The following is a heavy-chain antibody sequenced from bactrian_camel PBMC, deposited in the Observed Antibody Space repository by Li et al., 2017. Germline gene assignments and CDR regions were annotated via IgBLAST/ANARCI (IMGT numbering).Heavy chain of an antibody. J-gene: IGHJ4*01. CDR3: AADRPGVSDYEASY. CDR1: GYMSSNNC. CDR2: IGTGGGIT. V-gene: IGHV3S1*01. Sequence: HVQLVESGGGLVQEGGSLRLSCSASGYMSSNNCMAWFRQAPGKGLEWVSSIGTGGGITTYADSVKGRFTISRDDAKNTLYLQMNSLKTEDTAVYYCAADRPGVSDYEASYWGQGTQVTVS. D-gene: IGHD4*01.